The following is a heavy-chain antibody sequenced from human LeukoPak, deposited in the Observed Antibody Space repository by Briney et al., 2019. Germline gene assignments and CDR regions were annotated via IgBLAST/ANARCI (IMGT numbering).Heavy chain of an antibody. J-gene: IGHJ3*02. V-gene: IGHV3-11*04. D-gene: IGHD6-19*01. CDR3: ARVLSSGWYGDDAFDI. Sequence: SWIRQAPXKGLEWVSYISSSGSTIYYADSVKGRFTISRDNAKNSLYLQMNSLRAEDTAVYYCARVLSSGWYGDDAFDIWGQGTMVTVSS. CDR2: ISSSGSTI.